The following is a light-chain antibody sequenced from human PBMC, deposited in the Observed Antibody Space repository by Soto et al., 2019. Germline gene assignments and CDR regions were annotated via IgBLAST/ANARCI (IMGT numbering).Light chain of an antibody. J-gene: IGKJ4*01. V-gene: IGKV1-27*01. CDR2: AAS. CDR1: QGIGVY. Sequence: DIQMTQSPSSLSASLGDRVTITCRASQGIGVYLAWFQQRPGRVPSLLIYAASTLQSGVPSRFSSSGPGTDFTLTISSLQPEDVANYYWQQYNSPRLTFGGGTKVEIK. CDR3: QQYNSPRLT.